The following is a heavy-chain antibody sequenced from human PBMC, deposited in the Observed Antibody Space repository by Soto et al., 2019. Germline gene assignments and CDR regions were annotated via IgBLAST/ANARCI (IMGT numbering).Heavy chain of an antibody. J-gene: IGHJ6*02. Sequence: SETVSLTCAVYGGSFSGYYWRCIRQPPGKGLEWIGEINHRGSTNYNPSLKSRVTISVDTAKNQFSLELSSVTAADTAVYYCASQQCLARRYYYSGMDVWGQGTTVTVS. V-gene: IGHV4-34*01. CDR1: GGSFSGYY. D-gene: IGHD6-19*01. CDR2: INHRGST. CDR3: ASQQCLARRYYYSGMDV.